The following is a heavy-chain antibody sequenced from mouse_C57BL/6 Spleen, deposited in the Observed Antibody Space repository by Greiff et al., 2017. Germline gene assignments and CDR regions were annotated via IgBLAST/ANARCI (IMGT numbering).Heavy chain of an antibody. J-gene: IGHJ3*01. CDR3: ARPPKLHY. CDR1: GYTFTDYY. CDR2: INPNNGGT. Sequence: EVQLQQSGPELVKPGASVKISCKASGYTFTDYYMNWVKQSHGKSLEWIGDINPNNGGTSYNQKFKGKATLTVDKSSSTAYMELRSLTSEDSAVYYCARPPKLHYWGQGTLVTVSA. V-gene: IGHV1-26*01.